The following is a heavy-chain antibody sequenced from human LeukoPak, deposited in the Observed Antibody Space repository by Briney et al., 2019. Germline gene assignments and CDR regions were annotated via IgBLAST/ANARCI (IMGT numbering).Heavy chain of an antibody. CDR3: ARGGFGELRYFDY. J-gene: IGHJ4*02. V-gene: IGHV4-59*01. D-gene: IGHD3-10*01. Sequence: PSETLSLTCTVSGGSISSYYWSWIRQPPGKGLEWIGYIYYSGSTNYNPSLKSRVTISVDTSKNQFSLKLSPVTAADTAVYYCARGGFGELRYFDYWGQGTLVTVSS. CDR2: IYYSGST. CDR1: GGSISSYY.